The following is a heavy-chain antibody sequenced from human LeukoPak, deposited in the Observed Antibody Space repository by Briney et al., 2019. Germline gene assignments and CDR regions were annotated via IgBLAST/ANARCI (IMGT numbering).Heavy chain of an antibody. Sequence: GGSLRLSCAASGFTFSTYWMHWVRQAPGKGLVCVSRIKSDGGTNYADSVKGRFTISKDNANNTLSLQMHRPSPEETGVSYCASAPSEIGGYSPESFRNWGQGTLVTVSS. D-gene: IGHD3-22*01. CDR1: GFTFSTYW. CDR3: ASAPSEIGGYSPESFRN. J-gene: IGHJ1*01. V-gene: IGHV3-74*01. CDR2: IKSDGGT.